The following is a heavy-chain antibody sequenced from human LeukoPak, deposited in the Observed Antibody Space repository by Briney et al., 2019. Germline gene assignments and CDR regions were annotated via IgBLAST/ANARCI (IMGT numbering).Heavy chain of an antibody. CDR1: GYSISSGYY. Sequence: KPSETLSLTCAVSGYSISSGYYWGWIRQPPGKGLEWIGSIYHSGSTYYNPSLKSRVTISVDTSKNQFSLKLSSVTAADTAVYYCARRGGTVVTHFDYWGQGTLVTVSS. CDR3: ARRGGTVVTHFDY. D-gene: IGHD4-23*01. J-gene: IGHJ4*02. CDR2: IYHSGST. V-gene: IGHV4-38-2*01.